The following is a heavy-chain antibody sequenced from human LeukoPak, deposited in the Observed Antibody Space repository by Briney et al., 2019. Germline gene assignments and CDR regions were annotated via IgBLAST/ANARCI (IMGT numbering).Heavy chain of an antibody. CDR1: GYTFTGYY. CDR3: ARGPSGSYYSEYFQH. CDR2: INPNSGGT. J-gene: IGHJ1*01. V-gene: IGHV1-2*06. D-gene: IGHD1-26*01. Sequence: ASVKVSCKASGYTFTGYYMHWVRQAPGQGLEWMGRINPNSGGTNYAQKFQGRVTITADESTSTAYMELSSLRSEDTAVYYCARGPSGSYYSEYFQHWGQGTLVTVSS.